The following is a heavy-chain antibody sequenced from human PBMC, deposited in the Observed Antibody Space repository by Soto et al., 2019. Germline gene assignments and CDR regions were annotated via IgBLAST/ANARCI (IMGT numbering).Heavy chain of an antibody. CDR1: GFTFSSYA. Sequence: EVQLLESGGGLVQPGGSLRLSCAASGFTFSSYAMSWVRQAPGKGLEWVSAISGSGGSTYYADSVKGRFTISRDNSKNTMYLQMSSLRAEDTAVYYCAKEGEEKLWFGEADFDNWGQGTLVTVSS. CDR2: ISGSGGST. CDR3: AKEGEEKLWFGEADFDN. J-gene: IGHJ4*02. V-gene: IGHV3-23*01. D-gene: IGHD3-10*01.